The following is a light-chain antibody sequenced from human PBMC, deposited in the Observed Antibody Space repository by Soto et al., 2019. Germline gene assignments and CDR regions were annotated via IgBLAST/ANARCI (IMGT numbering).Light chain of an antibody. J-gene: IGKJ4*01. CDR3: LQDYNYPLT. CDR2: AAS. CDR1: QGIRND. Sequence: AIQMTQSPSSLSASVGDRVTITCRASQGIRNDLGWYQQKPGKAPKLLIYAASSLQSGVPSRFNGSGSGTDFTITISSLQPEDFATYYCLQDYNYPLTFGGGTKVEIK. V-gene: IGKV1-6*01.